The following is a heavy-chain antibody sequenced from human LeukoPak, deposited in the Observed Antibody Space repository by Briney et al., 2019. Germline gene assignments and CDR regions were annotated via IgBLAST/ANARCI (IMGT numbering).Heavy chain of an antibody. J-gene: IGHJ4*02. CDR1: GYTFTGSY. CDR3: AKYYYDSHEGYYFDY. V-gene: IGHV1-2*02. Sequence: ASVKVSCKASGYTFTGSYMHWVRQAPGQGLEWMGWINPNSGGTNYAQKFQGRVTMTRDTSISTAYMELSRLKSDDTAFYYCAKYYYDSHEGYYFDYWGQGTLVTVSS. CDR2: INPNSGGT. D-gene: IGHD3-22*01.